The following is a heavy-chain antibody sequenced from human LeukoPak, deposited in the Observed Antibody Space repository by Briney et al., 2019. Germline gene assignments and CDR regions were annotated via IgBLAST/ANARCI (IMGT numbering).Heavy chain of an antibody. CDR1: GFSVSNNY. J-gene: IGHJ3*02. V-gene: IGHV3-53*01. CDR3: ARGQSGDPAFDI. CDR2: IYSGGTT. Sequence: GGSLGLSCEASGFSVSNNYMTWVRQAPGKGLEWVSVIYSGGTTYYGDSVEGRFTISRDNSRNTLNLQMNSLRAEDTAVYFCARGQSGDPAFDIWGQGTMVTVSS. D-gene: IGHD4-17*01.